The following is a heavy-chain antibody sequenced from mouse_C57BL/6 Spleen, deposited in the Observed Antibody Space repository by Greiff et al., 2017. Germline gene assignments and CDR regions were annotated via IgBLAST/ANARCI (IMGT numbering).Heavy chain of an antibody. CDR2: IYPGSGST. Sequence: QVQLQQPGAELVKPGASVKMSCKASGYTFTSYWITWVKQRPGQGLEWIGDIYPGSGSTNYNEKFKSKATLTVDTSSSTAYMQLSSLTSEDSAVDDCARRYDYDRAWFAYWGQGTLVTVSA. CDR3: ARRYDYDRAWFAY. V-gene: IGHV1-55*01. D-gene: IGHD2-4*01. CDR1: GYTFTSYW. J-gene: IGHJ3*01.